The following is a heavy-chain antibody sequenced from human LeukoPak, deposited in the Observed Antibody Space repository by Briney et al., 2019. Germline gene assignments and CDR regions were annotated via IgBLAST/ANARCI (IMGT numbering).Heavy chain of an antibody. CDR2: ITSSSSYI. V-gene: IGHV3-21*01. D-gene: IGHD3-10*01. CDR1: GFTFSSYN. Sequence: GGSLRLSCAASGFTFSSYNMNWVRQAPGKGLEWVSSITSSSSYIYYADSVKGRFTISRDNAKNSLYLQMNSLRAEDTAVYYCAKQLVRGGVDYWGQGTLVTVSS. J-gene: IGHJ4*02. CDR3: AKQLVRGGVDY.